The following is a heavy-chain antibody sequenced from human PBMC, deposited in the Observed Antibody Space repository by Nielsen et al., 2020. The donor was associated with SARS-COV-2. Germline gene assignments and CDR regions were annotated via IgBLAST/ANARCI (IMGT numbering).Heavy chain of an antibody. CDR2: ISGSGGNT. V-gene: IGHV3-23*01. CDR3: AKASDI. Sequence: GESLKISCAASGFAFDSYAMSWVRQAPGRGLEWVSAISGSGGNTYYADSVKGRFTISRDNSKNTLYLQMNSLRAEDTAVYYCAKASDIWGQGTMVTVSS. CDR1: GFAFDSYA. J-gene: IGHJ3*02.